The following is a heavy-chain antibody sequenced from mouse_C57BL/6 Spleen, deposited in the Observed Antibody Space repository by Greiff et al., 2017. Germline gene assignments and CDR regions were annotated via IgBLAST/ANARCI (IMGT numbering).Heavy chain of an antibody. CDR1: GYTFTDHT. Sequence: QVQLQQSDAELVKPGASVKISCKVSGYTFTDHTIHWMKQRPEQGLEWIGYIYPRDGSTKYNEKFKGKATLTADKASSTAYMQLNSLTSEDSAVYCCANENWDVNWFAYWGQGTLVTVSA. D-gene: IGHD4-1*01. CDR2: IYPRDGST. CDR3: ANENWDVNWFAY. J-gene: IGHJ3*01. V-gene: IGHV1-78*01.